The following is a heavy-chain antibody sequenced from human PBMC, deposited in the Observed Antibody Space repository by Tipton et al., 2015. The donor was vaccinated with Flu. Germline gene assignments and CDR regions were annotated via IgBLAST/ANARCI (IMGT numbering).Heavy chain of an antibody. V-gene: IGHV4-59*08. Sequence: TLSLTCTVSGGSISSYYWGWIRQPPGKGLEWIGYIYYSGSTNYNPSLKSRVTISVDTSKNQFSLKLSSVTAADTAVYYCATSAAGTEYYFDYWGQGTLVTVSS. CDR3: ATSAAGTEYYFDY. D-gene: IGHD6-13*01. CDR2: IYYSGST. J-gene: IGHJ4*02. CDR1: GGSISSYY.